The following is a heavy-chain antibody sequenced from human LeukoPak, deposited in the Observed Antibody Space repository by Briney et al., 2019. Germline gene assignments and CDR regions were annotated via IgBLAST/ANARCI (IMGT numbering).Heavy chain of an antibody. Sequence: PGGSLRLSCAASGFTFSSYSMNWVRQAPGKGLERASSISSSSSYIYYADSVKGRFTISRDNAKNSLYLQMNSLRAEDTAVYYCARDLTYYDILTGYYTSHYFDYWGQGTLVTVSS. V-gene: IGHV3-21*01. CDR1: GFTFSSYS. J-gene: IGHJ4*02. CDR2: ISSSSSYI. CDR3: ARDLTYYDILTGYYTSHYFDY. D-gene: IGHD3-9*01.